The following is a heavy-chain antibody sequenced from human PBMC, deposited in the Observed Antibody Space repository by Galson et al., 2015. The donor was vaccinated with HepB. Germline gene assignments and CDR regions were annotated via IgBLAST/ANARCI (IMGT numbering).Heavy chain of an antibody. CDR2: VSWNSANI. D-gene: IGHD5-18*01. V-gene: IGHV3-9*01. Sequence: SLRLSCAASGFTFDDYAMHWVRQAPGKGLEWVSGVSWNSANIEYADSVKGRFTISRDNAKNVLHLQMNSLRPEDTALYHCVKDSRYSYGYPDAFDMWGQGTMVTVSS. J-gene: IGHJ3*02. CDR1: GFTFDDYA. CDR3: VKDSRYSYGYPDAFDM.